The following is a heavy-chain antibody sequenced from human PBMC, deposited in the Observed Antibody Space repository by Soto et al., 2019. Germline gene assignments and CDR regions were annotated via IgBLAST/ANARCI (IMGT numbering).Heavy chain of an antibody. V-gene: IGHV4-59*01. D-gene: IGHD6-13*01. CDR2: IYASGNT. CDR3: ARDLGIAASGGFDY. Sequence: PSETLSLTCSVSPNSISAFYWSWIRQPPGKGLEWIGFIYASGNTNFNPSLKSRVTISIDTSKSQFSLRLISVTAADTAVYYCARDLGIAASGGFDYWGQGIPVTVSS. CDR1: PNSISAFY. J-gene: IGHJ4*02.